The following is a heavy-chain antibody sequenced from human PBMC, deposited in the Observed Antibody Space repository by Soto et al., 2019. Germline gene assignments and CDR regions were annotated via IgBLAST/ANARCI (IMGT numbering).Heavy chain of an antibody. D-gene: IGHD3-9*01. CDR2: IIPIFGTA. Sequence: SVKVSCKASGGTFSSYAISWVRQAPAQGLTWMGWIIPIFGTANYAQKFQGRVTITAEEATSTAYMELSSLRSEDTAVYYWARDRSTILMDQDYYGKDVWGQGTTVTVSS. CDR1: GGTFSSYA. V-gene: IGHV1-69*13. CDR3: ARDRSTILMDQDYYGKDV. J-gene: IGHJ6*02.